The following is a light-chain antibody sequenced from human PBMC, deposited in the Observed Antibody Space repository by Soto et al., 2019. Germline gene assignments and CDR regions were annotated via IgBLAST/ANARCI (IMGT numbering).Light chain of an antibody. CDR1: LAIGDS. CDR3: MQGTHWPIT. V-gene: IGKV1-16*01. J-gene: IGKJ5*01. CDR2: GTY. Sequence: DIQMTQSPSSLSASIGDRVTLTCRASLAIGDSLSWFQQKAGKPATLLIYGTYALQHGVTARFGGSGSGTDFAMKISRVEAEDVGVYYCMQGTHWPITFGQGTRLDIK.